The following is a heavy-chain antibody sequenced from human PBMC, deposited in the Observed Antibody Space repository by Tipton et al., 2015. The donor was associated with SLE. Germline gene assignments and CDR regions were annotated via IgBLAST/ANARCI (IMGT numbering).Heavy chain of an antibody. V-gene: IGHV4-34*01. CDR1: GGSFSDYY. D-gene: IGHD2-21*01. CDR3: ARMDFVVVIAAAFDI. J-gene: IGHJ3*02. CDR2: TNHSGST. Sequence: GLVKPSETLSLTCAVYGGSFSDYYWSWIRQPPGKGLEWIGETNHSGSTNYNPSLKSRVTISVDRSKNQFSLKLSSVTAADTAVDYCARMDFVVVIAAAFDIWGQGAMVTVSS.